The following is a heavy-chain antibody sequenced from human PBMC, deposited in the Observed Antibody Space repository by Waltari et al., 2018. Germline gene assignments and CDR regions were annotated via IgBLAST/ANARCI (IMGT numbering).Heavy chain of an antibody. Sequence: QVQLVQSGAEVKKPGASVKVSCKASGYTFTSYDINWVRQATGPGLEWMGWRNPNSGNTGYAQKFQGRVTMTRNTSISTAYMELSSLRSEDTAVYYGARCLEYCSSTSCYVYDYWGQGTLVTVSS. D-gene: IGHD2-2*01. V-gene: IGHV1-8*02. CDR3: ARCLEYCSSTSCYVYDY. J-gene: IGHJ4*02. CDR1: GYTFTSYD. CDR2: RNPNSGNT.